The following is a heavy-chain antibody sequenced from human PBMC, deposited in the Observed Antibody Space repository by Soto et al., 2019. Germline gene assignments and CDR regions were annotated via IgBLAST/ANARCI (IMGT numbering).Heavy chain of an antibody. CDR1: GFTFSSYS. Sequence: EVQLVESGGGLVKPGGSLRLSCAASGFTFSSYSMNWVRQAPGKGLEWVSSISSSSSYIYYADSVKGRFTISRDNAKNLLYLQMNSLRAEDTAVYYCARPSGSYYGGVDYFDYWGQGTLVTVSS. D-gene: IGHD1-26*01. J-gene: IGHJ4*02. CDR2: ISSSSSYI. CDR3: ARPSGSYYGGVDYFDY. V-gene: IGHV3-21*01.